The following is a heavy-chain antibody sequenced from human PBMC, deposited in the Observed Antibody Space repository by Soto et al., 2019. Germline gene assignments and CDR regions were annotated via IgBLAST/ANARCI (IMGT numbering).Heavy chain of an antibody. Sequence: GASVKVSRKASGGTFSSYAISWVRQAPGQGLEWMGGIIPIFGTANYAQKFQGRVTITADESTSTAYMELSSLRSEDTAVYYCARAPDDSSGYYYDVFDYWGQGTLVTVSS. CDR1: GGTFSSYA. V-gene: IGHV1-69*13. J-gene: IGHJ4*02. CDR3: ARAPDDSSGYYYDVFDY. D-gene: IGHD3-22*01. CDR2: IIPIFGTA.